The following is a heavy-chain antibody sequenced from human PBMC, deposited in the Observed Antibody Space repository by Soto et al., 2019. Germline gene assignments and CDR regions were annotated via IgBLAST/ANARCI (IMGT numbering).Heavy chain of an antibody. Sequence: SETLSLTCTVSGGSISSYYWSWIRQPPGKGLEWIGYIYYSGSTNYNPSLKSRVTISVDTSKNQFSLKLSSVTAADTAVYYCARSIMITFGGVIVRNAFDIWGQGTMVTVSS. CDR3: ARSIMITFGGVIVRNAFDI. CDR1: GGSISSYY. V-gene: IGHV4-59*08. J-gene: IGHJ3*02. CDR2: IYYSGST. D-gene: IGHD3-16*02.